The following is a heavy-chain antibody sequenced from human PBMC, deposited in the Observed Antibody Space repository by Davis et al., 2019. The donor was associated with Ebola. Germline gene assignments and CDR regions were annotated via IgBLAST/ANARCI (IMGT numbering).Heavy chain of an antibody. J-gene: IGHJ4*02. CDR1: GFTFSSYA. Sequence: GGSLRLSCAASGFTFSSYAMSWVRQAPGKGLEWVSAFSGSGGSTYYADSVKGRFTISRDNSKNTLYLQMNSLRAEDTAVYYCAKDQWLLSPDIVVVPAAISGDYWGQGTLVTVSS. CDR2: FSGSGGST. CDR3: AKDQWLLSPDIVVVPAAISGDY. V-gene: IGHV3-23*01. D-gene: IGHD2-2*01.